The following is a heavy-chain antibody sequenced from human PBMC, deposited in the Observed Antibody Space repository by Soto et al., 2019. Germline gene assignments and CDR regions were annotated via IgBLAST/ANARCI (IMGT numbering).Heavy chain of an antibody. CDR2: ISPDGGRT. Sequence: SGKVSFKASCCTFRTYYMHWVRQAPGQGLEWMGIISPDGGRTSYAQKFQGRVTMTRDTSTSTVYMELSSLRSEDTAVYYCATRDPGHYWGQGTLVTVSS. J-gene: IGHJ4*02. CDR1: CCTFRTYY. CDR3: ATRDPGHY. V-gene: IGHV1-46*01.